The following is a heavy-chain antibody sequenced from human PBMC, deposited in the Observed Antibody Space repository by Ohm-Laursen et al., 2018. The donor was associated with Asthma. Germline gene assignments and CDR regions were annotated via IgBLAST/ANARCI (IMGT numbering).Heavy chain of an antibody. Sequence: SLRLSCAASGFTFGTYGMHWVRQAPGKGLEWVAVISYDGSKKYYADSVQGRFTISRDNSKSTLYLQMNSLRAEDTAVYYCARVSGASRSGGRNEYFDYWGQGTLVTVSS. CDR3: ARVSGASRSGGRNEYFDY. CDR2: ISYDGSKK. J-gene: IGHJ4*02. V-gene: IGHV3-30*03. D-gene: IGHD3-10*01. CDR1: GFTFGTYG.